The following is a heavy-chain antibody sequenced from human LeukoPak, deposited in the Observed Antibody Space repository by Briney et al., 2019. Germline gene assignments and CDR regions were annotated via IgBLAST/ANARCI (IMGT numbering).Heavy chain of an antibody. J-gene: IGHJ4*01. CDR2: INPNSGGT. CDR1: GYTFSDYF. Sequence: ASVKVSCKASGYTFSDYFLHWVRQAPGQGLEWMGWINPNSGGTNFAQKFRGRFTMTRDTSITTAYMELTRLKSDDTAVYYCARGGVRTAASSLGYWGQGTLVTVSS. V-gene: IGHV1-2*02. D-gene: IGHD6-13*01. CDR3: ARGGVRTAASSLGY.